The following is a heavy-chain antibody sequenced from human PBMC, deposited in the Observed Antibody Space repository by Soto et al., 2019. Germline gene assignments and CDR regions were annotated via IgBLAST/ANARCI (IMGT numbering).Heavy chain of an antibody. D-gene: IGHD6-19*01. CDR3: VRVSIAVAGIAYYFDY. Sequence: PGGSLRLSCAASGFTVSSNYMSWVRQAPGRGLEWVSVTYPGGTTHYADSVKGRFTISRDNSINTVYLQMNSLRAEDTAVYYCVRVSIAVAGIAYYFDYWGQGTLVTVSS. V-gene: IGHV3-66*01. CDR1: GFTVSSNY. CDR2: TYPGGTT. J-gene: IGHJ4*02.